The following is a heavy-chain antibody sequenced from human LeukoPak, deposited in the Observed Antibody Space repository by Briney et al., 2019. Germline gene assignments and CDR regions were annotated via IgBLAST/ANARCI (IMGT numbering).Heavy chain of an antibody. Sequence: SETLSLTCAVYGGSFSNYYWSWIRQPPGKGLEWIGEINHSGSTNYNPSLKSRVTISVDTSKNQFSLKLSSVTAADTAVYYCARGGGTRDWFDPWGQGTLVTVSS. J-gene: IGHJ5*02. CDR2: INHSGST. V-gene: IGHV4-34*01. CDR1: GGSFSNYY. D-gene: IGHD2-15*01. CDR3: ARGGGTRDWFDP.